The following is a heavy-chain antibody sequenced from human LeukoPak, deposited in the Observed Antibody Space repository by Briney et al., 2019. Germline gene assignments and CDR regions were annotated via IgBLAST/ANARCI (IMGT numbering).Heavy chain of an antibody. CDR3: SRDQVGGDIGSWFSYYYMDV. CDR1: GFTFSKYW. D-gene: IGHD6-13*01. V-gene: IGHV3-7*01. CDR2: IKNDGSEK. Sequence: GGSLRLSCAASGFTFSKYWMSWVRQAPGKGPEWVANIKNDGSEKYYVDSVKGRFTISRDNAKTSLYLQMNSLRAEDTAIYYCSRDQVGGDIGSWFSYYYMDVWGKGTTVIVSS. J-gene: IGHJ6*03.